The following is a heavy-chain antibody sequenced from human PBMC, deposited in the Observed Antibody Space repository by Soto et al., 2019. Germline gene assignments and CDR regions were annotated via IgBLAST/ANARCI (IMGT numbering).Heavy chain of an antibody. CDR1: GFTVNSYA. Sequence: PGGCLRLSCAAAGFTVNSYAMNWVRQAPGKGLEWVSVISSGGGRTYYADSVKGRFTISRDNSKNTLYLQMNSLRAEDTAVYYCAKAERYYYDSSGLDCWGQGPLVTVSS. J-gene: IGHJ4*02. V-gene: IGHV3-23*01. D-gene: IGHD3-22*01. CDR2: ISSGGGRT. CDR3: AKAERYYYDSSGLDC.